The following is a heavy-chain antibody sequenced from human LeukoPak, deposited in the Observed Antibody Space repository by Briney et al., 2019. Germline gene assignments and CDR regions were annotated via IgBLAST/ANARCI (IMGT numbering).Heavy chain of an antibody. CDR3: AGGRITIFGVDDY. J-gene: IGHJ4*02. CDR2: INHSGST. D-gene: IGHD3-3*01. V-gene: IGHV4-34*01. CDR1: GGSFSGYY. Sequence: TPSETLSLTCAVYGGSFSGYYWSWIRQPPGKGLEWIGEINHSGSTNYNPSLKSRVTISVDTSKSQFSLKLSSVTAADTAVYYCAGGRITIFGVDDYWGQGTLVTVSS.